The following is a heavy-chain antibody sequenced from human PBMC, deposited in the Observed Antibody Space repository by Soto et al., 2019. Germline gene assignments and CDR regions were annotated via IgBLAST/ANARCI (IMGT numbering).Heavy chain of an antibody. J-gene: IGHJ4*02. CDR1: GFSLIHGNVG. Sequence: QITLKESGPTLVQPTQTLTLTCTFSGFSLIHGNVGVVCIRQPPGKALEWRALIYWDDDKRYSPSLKGRLTITKDTSKKQVVLTMTNMDPVDTATDYCAHKRELFFDYWGQGTLVTVSA. CDR2: IYWDDDK. V-gene: IGHV2-5*02. D-gene: IGHD1-7*01. CDR3: AHKRELFFDY.